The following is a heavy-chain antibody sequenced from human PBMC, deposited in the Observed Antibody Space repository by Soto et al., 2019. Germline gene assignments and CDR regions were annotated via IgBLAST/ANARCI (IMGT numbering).Heavy chain of an antibody. Sequence: EVQLLESGGGLVQPGGSLRLSCAASGFTFSSYAMSWVRQPPGKGLEWVSAISGSGGSTYYADSVKGRFTISRDNSKNTRYLQMNSLRAEDTAVYYCAKGQWLVFAYYYGMDVWGHGTTVTVSS. CDR3: AKGQWLVFAYYYGMDV. CDR1: GFTFSSYA. CDR2: ISGSGGST. D-gene: IGHD6-19*01. J-gene: IGHJ6*02. V-gene: IGHV3-23*01.